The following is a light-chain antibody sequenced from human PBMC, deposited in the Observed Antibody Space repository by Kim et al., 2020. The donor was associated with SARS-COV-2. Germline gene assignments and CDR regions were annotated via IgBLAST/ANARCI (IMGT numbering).Light chain of an antibody. CDR1: QSISSW. J-gene: IGKJ5*01. V-gene: IGKV1-5*03. CDR3: QQYNSYSLIT. CDR2: KAS. Sequence: DIQMTQSPSTLSASVGDRVTITCRASQSISSWLAWYQQKPGKAPKLLIYKASNLESWVPSRFSGTGSGTEFTLTISSLQPDDFATYYCQQYNSYSLITFGQGTRLEIK.